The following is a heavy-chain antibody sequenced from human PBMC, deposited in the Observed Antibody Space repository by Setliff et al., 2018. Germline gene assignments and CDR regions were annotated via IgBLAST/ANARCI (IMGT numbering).Heavy chain of an antibody. Sequence: TSETLSLTCTVSGGSVRGYYWNWLRQPAGKGLEWIGHINRRGSTNFSPSLKSRVTISLDTSKNQFSLNLTSVTAADTAVYYCARASSGWYSAYYYYMDVWGKGTTVTVSS. CDR3: ARASSGWYSAYYYYMDV. V-gene: IGHV4-4*07. CDR2: INRRGST. J-gene: IGHJ6*03. D-gene: IGHD6-19*01. CDR1: GGSVRGYY.